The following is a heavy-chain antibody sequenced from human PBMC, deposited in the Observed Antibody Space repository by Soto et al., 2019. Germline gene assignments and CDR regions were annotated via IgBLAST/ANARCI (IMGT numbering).Heavy chain of an antibody. CDR3: EKANIHSGYDTSFDY. CDR1: GFTFDKYT. CDR2: ISGSGGST. D-gene: IGHD5-12*01. V-gene: IGHV3-23*01. J-gene: IGHJ4*02. Sequence: PWGSLRLSCAASGFTFDKYTMHGVCQAPGKGLEWVSAISGSGGSTYYADSVKGRFTISRDNSKNTLYLQMNSLRAEDTAVYYCEKANIHSGYDTSFDYWGQGTLVTVSS.